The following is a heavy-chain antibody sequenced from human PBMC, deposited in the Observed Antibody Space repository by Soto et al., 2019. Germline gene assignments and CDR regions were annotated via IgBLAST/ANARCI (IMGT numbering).Heavy chain of an antibody. CDR3: ARQLRYYDSSGYYFDY. V-gene: IGHV5-51*01. D-gene: IGHD3-22*01. J-gene: IGHJ4*02. CDR2: IYPGDSDT. Sequence: GESLKISCKGSGYSFTSYWIGCVRQMPGKGLEWMGIIYPGDSDTRYSPSFQGQVTISADKSISTAYLQWSSLKASDTAMYYCARQLRYYDSSGYYFDYWGQGTLVTVSS. CDR1: GYSFTSYW.